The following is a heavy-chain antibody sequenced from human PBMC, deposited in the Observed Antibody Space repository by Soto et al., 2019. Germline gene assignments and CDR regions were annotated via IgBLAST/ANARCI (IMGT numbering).Heavy chain of an antibody. V-gene: IGHV3-23*01. J-gene: IGHJ5*02. CDR3: AKGSTGINWFDP. CDR1: RFTFSSYS. Sequence: EVQLLESGGGLVQPGGSLRLSCAASRFTFSSYSMSWVRQAPGKWLEWVSSISDSGGSTYYPDSVKGRFTISRDNSKNTLYLQMNSLRAEDTAVYYCAKGSTGINWFDPWGQGILVTVSS. CDR2: ISDSGGST. D-gene: IGHD1-1*01.